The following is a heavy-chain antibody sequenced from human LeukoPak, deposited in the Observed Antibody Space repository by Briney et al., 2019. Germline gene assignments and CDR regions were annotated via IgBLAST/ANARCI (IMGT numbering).Heavy chain of an antibody. CDR1: GFTFNDYY. J-gene: IGHJ4*02. CDR2: ISTSGSNI. V-gene: IGHV3-11*04. Sequence: GGSLRLSCAASGFTFNDYYMSWIRQAPGKGLEWVSYISTSGSNIYYADSVKGRFTISRDNAKNSLYLQMNSLRAEDTAVYYCARVGQQLGHFDYWGQGTLVTVSS. D-gene: IGHD6-13*01. CDR3: ARVGQQLGHFDY.